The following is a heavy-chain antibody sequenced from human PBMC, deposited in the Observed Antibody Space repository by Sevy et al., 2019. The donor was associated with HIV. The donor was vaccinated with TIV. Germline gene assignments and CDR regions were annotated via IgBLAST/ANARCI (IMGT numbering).Heavy chain of an antibody. CDR2: ISGSGGST. CDR3: AKVVDSSSWYPH. J-gene: IGHJ4*02. CDR1: GFTFSSYA. D-gene: IGHD6-13*01. V-gene: IGHV3-23*01. Sequence: GGSLRLSCAASGFTFSSYAMSWVRQAPGKGLERVSAISGSGGSTYYADSVKGRFTISRDNSKNTLYLQMNSLRAEDTAVYYCAKVVDSSSWYPHWCQGTLVTVSS.